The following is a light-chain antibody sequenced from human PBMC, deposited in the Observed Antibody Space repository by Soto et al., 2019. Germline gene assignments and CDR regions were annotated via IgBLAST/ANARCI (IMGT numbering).Light chain of an antibody. J-gene: IGKJ4*01. CDR1: QSVRSSY. CDR2: GAS. V-gene: IGKV3-20*01. CDR3: QQYGGSPT. Sequence: EIVLTQSPGTLSLSPGERATLSCRASQSVRSSYLAWYQQKPGQAPRLLIYGASSSATGIPDRFSGSGSGTDFTLTSSRLEPEDLAVYYCQQYGGSPTFGGGTKVEIK.